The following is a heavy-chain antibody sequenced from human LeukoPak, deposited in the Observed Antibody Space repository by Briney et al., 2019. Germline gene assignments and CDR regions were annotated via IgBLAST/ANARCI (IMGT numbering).Heavy chain of an antibody. D-gene: IGHD4-17*01. CDR2: ISYDGSNK. CDR3: AKGDYGDYVPPEAFDI. Sequence: PGGSLRLSCAASGFTFSGYPIHWVRQAPGKGLEWVAVISYDGSNKYYADSVKGRFTISRDNSKNTLYLQMNSLRAEDTAVYYCAKGDYGDYVPPEAFDIWGQGTMVTVSS. CDR1: GFTFSGYP. V-gene: IGHV3-30-3*02. J-gene: IGHJ3*02.